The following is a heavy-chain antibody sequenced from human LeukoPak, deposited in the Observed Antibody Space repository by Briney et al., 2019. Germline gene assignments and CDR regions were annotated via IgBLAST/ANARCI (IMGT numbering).Heavy chain of an antibody. CDR1: GFTFSSYA. CDR2: IKQDGSEK. CDR3: ARGER. V-gene: IGHV3-7*01. J-gene: IGHJ4*02. Sequence: GGSLRLSCAASGFTFSSYAMSWVRQAPGKGLEWVANIKQDGSEKYYVDSVKGRFTISRDNAKNSLYLQMNSLRGEDTAVYYCARGERWGQGTLVAVSS. D-gene: IGHD5-24*01.